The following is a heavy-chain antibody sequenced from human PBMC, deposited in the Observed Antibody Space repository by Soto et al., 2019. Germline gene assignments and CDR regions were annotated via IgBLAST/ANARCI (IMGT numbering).Heavy chain of an antibody. J-gene: IGHJ5*02. CDR2: ISSSGSTI. Sequence: GGSLRLSCAASGFTFSSYEMNWVRQAPGKGLEWVSYISSSGSTIYYADSVKGRFTISRDNAKNSLYLQMNSLRAEDTAVYYCASLSYSSSWYRWFDPWRRGTLVTVSS. V-gene: IGHV3-48*03. D-gene: IGHD6-13*01. CDR3: ASLSYSSSWYRWFDP. CDR1: GFTFSSYE.